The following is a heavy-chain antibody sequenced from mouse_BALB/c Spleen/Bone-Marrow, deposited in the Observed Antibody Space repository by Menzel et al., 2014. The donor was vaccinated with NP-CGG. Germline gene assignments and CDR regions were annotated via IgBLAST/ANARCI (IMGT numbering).Heavy chain of an antibody. J-gene: IGHJ4*01. CDR2: ISSGGGNT. CDR1: GFTFSSYT. V-gene: IGHV5-9*03. CDR3: ARYPSYYYGYAMDY. D-gene: IGHD1-1*01. Sequence: DVKLVESGGGLVEPGGSLKLSCAASGFTFSSYTMSWVRQTPEKRLEWVATISSGGGNTYYPDSVKGRFTISRDDAKNNLYLQMSSLRSEDTALYYCARYPSYYYGYAMDYWGQGTSVTVSS.